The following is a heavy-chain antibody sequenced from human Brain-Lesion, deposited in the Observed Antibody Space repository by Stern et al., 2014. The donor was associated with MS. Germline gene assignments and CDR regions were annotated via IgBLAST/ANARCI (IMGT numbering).Heavy chain of an antibody. J-gene: IGHJ5*02. CDR1: GYTFTTYG. CDR3: ARRVYGDYAAYQDL. Sequence: AHLVESGGELKKPGASVKVSCKASGYTFTTYGVSWVRQAPGQGLEWMGWISAYNGNTTYAEKFQGRVTMTTKTSTTTAYMELRSLRPDDTAIYFCARRVYGDYAAYQDLWGQGTPVTVSS. CDR2: ISAYNGNT. V-gene: IGHV1-18*04. D-gene: IGHD4-17*01.